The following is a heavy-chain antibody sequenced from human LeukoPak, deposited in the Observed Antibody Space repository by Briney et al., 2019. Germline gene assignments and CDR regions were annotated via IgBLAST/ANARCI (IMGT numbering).Heavy chain of an antibody. CDR2: MNPNSGNT. V-gene: IGHV1-8*01. CDR3: ARGLQENLAWLQAFTAFDI. J-gene: IGHJ3*02. D-gene: IGHD4-11*01. CDR1: GYTFTSYD. Sequence: WASVKVSCKASGYTFTSYDINWVRQATGQGLEWMGWMNPNSGNTGYAQKLQGRVTMTTDTSTNTAYMELRSLRSDDTAVYYCARGLQENLAWLQAFTAFDIWGQGTMVTVSS.